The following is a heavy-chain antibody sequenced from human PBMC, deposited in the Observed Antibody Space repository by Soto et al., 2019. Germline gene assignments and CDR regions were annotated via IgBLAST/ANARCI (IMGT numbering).Heavy chain of an antibody. CDR2: ISSGSSYI. J-gene: IGHJ6*02. Sequence: DVQLEESGGGLVKPGGSLRLSCVASEFTFSVYSMNWVRQAPGKGLEWVSSISSGSSYIYYAASVKGRFTISRDNDKSSLFLHMNSLRVDDTAVYYCTRDRVKIRGGYYHYYGMDVWGQGTTVTVSS. V-gene: IGHV3-21*02. CDR3: TRDRVKIRGGYYHYYGMDV. CDR1: EFTFSVYS. D-gene: IGHD3-10*01.